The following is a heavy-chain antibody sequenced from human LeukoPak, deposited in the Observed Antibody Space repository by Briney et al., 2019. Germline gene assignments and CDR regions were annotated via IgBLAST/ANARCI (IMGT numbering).Heavy chain of an antibody. V-gene: IGHV3-23*01. CDR1: GFTFSSYD. Sequence: GGSLRLSCAASGFTFSSYDMSWVRQAPGKGLECVSRISGRGVSTAYVDSVKGRFTISRDSSKNTLFLQMNSLRAEDTAVYYCAKVPRGTTYYFDYCGQGTLVTVSS. CDR2: ISGRGVST. D-gene: IGHD2/OR15-2a*01. CDR3: AKVPRGTTYYFDY. J-gene: IGHJ4*02.